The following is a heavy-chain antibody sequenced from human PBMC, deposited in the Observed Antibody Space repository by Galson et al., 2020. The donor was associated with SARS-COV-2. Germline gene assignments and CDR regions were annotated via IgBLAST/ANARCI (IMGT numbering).Heavy chain of an antibody. CDR1: GFTFSNYE. D-gene: IGHD3-3*01. CDR2: ISSSGRTI. V-gene: IGHV3-48*03. J-gene: IGHJ4*02. CDR3: ARDTRSKYYGGYDY. Sequence: TGGSLRLSCAASGFTFSNYEMNWVRQAPGKGLEWVSYISSSGRTIHYADSVKGRFTISRDNAKSSQSLQMNSLRAEDTAVYYCARDTRSKYYGGYDYWGQGTLVTVSS.